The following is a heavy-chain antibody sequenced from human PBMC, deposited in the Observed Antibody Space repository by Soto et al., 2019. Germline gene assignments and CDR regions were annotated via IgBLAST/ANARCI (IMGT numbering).Heavy chain of an antibody. J-gene: IGHJ6*02. Sequence: SETLSLTCTVSGGSISSYYWSWIRQPPGKGLEWIGYIYYSGSTNYNPSLKSRVTISVDTSKNQFSLKLSSVTAADTAVYYCARHAVYYDFWIGYWGRDVGGQGTTFTVSS. CDR1: GGSISSYY. CDR3: ARHAVYYDFWIGYWGRDV. D-gene: IGHD3-3*01. CDR2: IYYSGST. V-gene: IGHV4-59*01.